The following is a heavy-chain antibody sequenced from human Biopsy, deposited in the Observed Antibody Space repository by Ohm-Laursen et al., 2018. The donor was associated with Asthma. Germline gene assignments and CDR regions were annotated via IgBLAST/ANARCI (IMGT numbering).Heavy chain of an antibody. CDR1: GFKFDEYT. J-gene: IGHJ4*02. D-gene: IGHD3-22*01. CDR3: AKVRSDWVITESFDY. CDR2: SSWNSATI. Sequence: SLRLSCAAAGFKFDEYTMHWVRQAAGKGLEWVSGSSWNSATIGYADSVEGRFTISRDNAKNSVFLHMDSLRPEDTAFYYCAKVRSDWVITESFDYWGQGVLVTVSS. V-gene: IGHV3-9*01.